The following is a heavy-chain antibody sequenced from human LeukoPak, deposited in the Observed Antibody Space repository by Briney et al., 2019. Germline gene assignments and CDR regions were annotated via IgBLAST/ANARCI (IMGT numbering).Heavy chain of an antibody. CDR2: ISGSGGTT. V-gene: IGHV3-23*01. CDR3: AKDYGVRGVNFDY. CDR1: GFLFSSYA. J-gene: IGHJ4*02. Sequence: GGSLRLSCVDSGFLFSSYAMNWVRQAPGKGLEWVSGISGSGGTTYYADSVKGRFTISRDNSKNTLYLQMSGLRAEDTAVYYCAKDYGVRGVNFDYWGQGTLVTVSS. D-gene: IGHD3-10*01.